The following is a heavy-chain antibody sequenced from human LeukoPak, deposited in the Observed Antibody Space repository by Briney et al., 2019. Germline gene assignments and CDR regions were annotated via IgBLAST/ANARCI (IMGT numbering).Heavy chain of an antibody. Sequence: SETLSLTYAVYGGSFSGYYWSWIRQPPGKGLEWIGEINHSGSTNYNPSLKSRVTISVDTSKNQFSLKLSSVTAADTAVYYCARQSPASAIDYWGQGTLVTVSS. D-gene: IGHD2-2*01. CDR2: INHSGST. CDR1: GGSFSGYY. V-gene: IGHV4-34*01. CDR3: ARQSPASAIDY. J-gene: IGHJ4*02.